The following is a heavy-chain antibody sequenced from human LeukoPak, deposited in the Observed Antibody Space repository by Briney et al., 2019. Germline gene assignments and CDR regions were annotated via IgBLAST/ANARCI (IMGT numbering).Heavy chain of an antibody. CDR3: ARDFYDYVWGTNAFDI. V-gene: IGHV4-59*01. J-gene: IGHJ3*02. CDR1: GGSISSYY. Sequence: SETLSLTCTVSGGSISSYYWGWIRQPPGKGLEWIGYISYSGSTNYNPSLKSRVTISVDTSKNQFSLKLSSVTAADTAVYYCARDFYDYVWGTNAFDIWGQGTMFTVSS. D-gene: IGHD3-16*01. CDR2: ISYSGST.